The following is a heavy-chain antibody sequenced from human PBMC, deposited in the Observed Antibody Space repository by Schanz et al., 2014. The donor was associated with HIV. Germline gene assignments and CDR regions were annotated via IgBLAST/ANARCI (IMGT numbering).Heavy chain of an antibody. CDR2: IWYDGTNK. J-gene: IGHJ3*02. V-gene: IGHV3-33*08. D-gene: IGHD2-2*01. Sequence: VQLLESGGDQVQSGGSLRVSCAASGFIFRNYDMTWVRQAPGKGLEWVAVIWYDGTNKYYADSVKGRFTISRDNSKNTLFLQMNSLRAEDTAVYFCARDVAGCSGTSCYSDAFDIWGQGTLVTVSS. CDR3: ARDVAGCSGTSCYSDAFDI. CDR1: GFIFRNYD.